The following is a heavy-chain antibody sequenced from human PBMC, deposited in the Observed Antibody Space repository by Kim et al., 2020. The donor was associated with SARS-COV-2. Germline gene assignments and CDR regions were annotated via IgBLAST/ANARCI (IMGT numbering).Heavy chain of an antibody. J-gene: IGHJ2*01. CDR2: INPSGGST. D-gene: IGHD2-2*01. Sequence: ASVKVSCKASGYTFTSYYMHWVRQAPGQGLEWMGIINPSGGSTSYAQKFQGRVTMTRDTSTSTVYMELSSLRSEDTAVYYCAREIEDIVVVPAAPPSRYFDLWGRGTLVTVSS. V-gene: IGHV1-46*01. CDR1: GYTFTSYY. CDR3: AREIEDIVVVPAAPPSRYFDL.